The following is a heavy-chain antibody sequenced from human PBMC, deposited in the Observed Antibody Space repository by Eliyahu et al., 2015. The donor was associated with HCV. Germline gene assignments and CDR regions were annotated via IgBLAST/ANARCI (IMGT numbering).Heavy chain of an antibody. Sequence: EVQLVESGGGLVKPGGXLRLSCAASGFXFSSXSXXWVRQAPGKGLEWVSSISSSSSYIYYADSMKGRFTISRDNAKNSLYLQMYSLRAEDTAVYYCARDEGYSGYDLFYYYYMDVWGKGTTVTVSS. V-gene: IGHV3-21*02. D-gene: IGHD5-12*01. CDR3: ARDEGYSGYDLFYYYYMDV. J-gene: IGHJ6*03. CDR1: GFXFSSXS. CDR2: ISSSSSYI.